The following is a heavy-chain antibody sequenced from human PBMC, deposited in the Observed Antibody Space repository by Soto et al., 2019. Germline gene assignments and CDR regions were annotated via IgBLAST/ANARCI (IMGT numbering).Heavy chain of an antibody. V-gene: IGHV3-21*01. CDR2: ISSSSSYI. CDR1: GFTFSSYS. Sequence: EVQLVESGGGLVKPGGSLRLSCAASGFTFSSYSMNWVRQAPGKGLEWVSSISSSSSYIYYADSVKGRFTISRDNAKNSLYLQMNSLRAEDTAVYYCARVTPTYSSSSRNMDVWDQGTTVTVSS. CDR3: ARVTPTYSSSSRNMDV. J-gene: IGHJ6*02. D-gene: IGHD6-6*01.